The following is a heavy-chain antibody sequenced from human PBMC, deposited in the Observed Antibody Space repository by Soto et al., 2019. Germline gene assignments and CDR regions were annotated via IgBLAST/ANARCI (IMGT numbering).Heavy chain of an antibody. V-gene: IGHV4-39*01. CDR3: ASHSYYYGSTYECWLDP. Sequence: PSETLSLTCTVSGGSISSSSYYWGWIRQPPGKGLERIGSIYYSGTTYYNTSLKSRVTISVDTSKNQFSLKLSSVTAADTAVYFCASHSYYYGSTYECWLDPWGQGTLVTVSS. CDR2: IYYSGTT. D-gene: IGHD3-10*01. CDR1: GGSISSSSYY. J-gene: IGHJ5*02.